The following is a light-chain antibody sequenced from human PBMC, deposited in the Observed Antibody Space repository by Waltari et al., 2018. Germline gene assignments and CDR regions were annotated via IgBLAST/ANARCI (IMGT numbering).Light chain of an antibody. V-gene: IGLV2-8*01. J-gene: IGLJ2*01. CDR3: SSFAGSSQML. Sequence: QSALTQPPSASGSPGQSVTIPCTGTSSYVGGFDYVPWYQQHPGKVPRLMIYEVSKRPSGVPDRFSGSKSGNTASLTVSGLQVEDEADYYCSSFAGSSQMLFGGGTKLTVL. CDR2: EVS. CDR1: SSYVGGFDY.